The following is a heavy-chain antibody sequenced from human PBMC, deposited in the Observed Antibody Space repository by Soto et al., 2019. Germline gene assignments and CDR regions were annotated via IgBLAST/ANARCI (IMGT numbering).Heavy chain of an antibody. D-gene: IGHD6-13*01. CDR1: GFTFSTYS. Sequence: EVQLVESGGGLVKPGGSLKLSCAASGFTFSTYSMNWVRQAPGKGLEWVSCISSSSSYLYYADSVKGRFTISRDNAKNSLYLQMNSLRAEATAVYYCVRERDSSWYGDAWGQGTLVTVSS. V-gene: IGHV3-21*01. CDR2: ISSSSSYL. J-gene: IGHJ5*02. CDR3: VRERDSSWYGDA.